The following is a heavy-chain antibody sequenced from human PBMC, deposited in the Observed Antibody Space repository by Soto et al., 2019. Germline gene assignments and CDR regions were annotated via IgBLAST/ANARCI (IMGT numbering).Heavy chain of an antibody. D-gene: IGHD6-13*01. CDR1: GFSSSTYA. V-gene: IGHV1-18*01. CDR2: ISADSGEP. Sequence: ASVKVSCKASGFSSSTYAFSWVRRAPGQGLEWMGLISADSGEPRYAQQFQGRVAMTTDTSTRTAYMELRGLTSDDTAVYYCGVSAGLDFWGQGTRVTVSS. J-gene: IGHJ4*02. CDR3: GVSAGLDF.